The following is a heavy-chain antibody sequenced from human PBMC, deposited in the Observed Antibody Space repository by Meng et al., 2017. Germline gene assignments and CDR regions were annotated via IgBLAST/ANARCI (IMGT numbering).Heavy chain of an antibody. CDR1: GFIFSNYE. V-gene: IGHV3-30*16. CDR2: ITKDGSRK. J-gene: IGHJ4*02. CDR3: ARDFDY. Sequence: QVQRVESGGDVVPPGRSLTLSCAASGFIFSNYEMHWVRQAPGKGLEWVACITKDGSRKYYLGSVRGRFTISRDNSKNTLYLEMNSLRSEDTALYYCARDFDYWGQGTLVTVSS.